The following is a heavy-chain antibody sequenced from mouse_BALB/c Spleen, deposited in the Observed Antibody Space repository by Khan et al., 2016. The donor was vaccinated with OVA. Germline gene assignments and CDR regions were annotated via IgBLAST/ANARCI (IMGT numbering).Heavy chain of an antibody. CDR2: INYSGGT. Sequence: EVQLVESGPGLVKPSQSLSLTCTVTGYSITSDYAWNWIRQFPGNKLEWMGYINYSGGTSYIPSLKSRISITRDTSKNQFFLQLNSVTTEDSATYYCARWITYWGQGTLVTVS. V-gene: IGHV3-2*02. CDR1: GYSITSDYA. J-gene: IGHJ3*01. CDR3: ARWITY.